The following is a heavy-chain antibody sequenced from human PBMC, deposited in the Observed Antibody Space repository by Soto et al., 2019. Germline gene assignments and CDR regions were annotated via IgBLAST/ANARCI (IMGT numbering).Heavy chain of an antibody. CDR1: GXXXXXXXXX. V-gene: IGHV4-39*01. J-gene: IGHJ6*02. Sequence: QLQLQESGPGLVKPSETLSLTCTVSGXXXXXXXXXXGWIRXXXXXXXEWIGSIYYSGSTYYNPSLKSRVTXXXXXXXXXXXXXXXXXXXXXXXXXXXAXXXXXXXYYGMDVWGQGTTVTVSS. CDR3: AXXXXXXXYYGMDV. CDR2: IYYSGST.